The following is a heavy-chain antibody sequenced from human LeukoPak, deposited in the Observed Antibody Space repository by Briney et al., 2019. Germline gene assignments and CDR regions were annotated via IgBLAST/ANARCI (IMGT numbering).Heavy chain of an antibody. CDR2: ISWNSGSI. CDR1: GFTFDDYA. V-gene: IGHV3-9*01. Sequence: GGSLRLSCAASGFTFDDYAMHWVRQAPGKGLEWVSGISWNSGSIGYADSVKGRFTISRDNAKNSLYLQMNSLRAEDTALYYCAKDIYIVVVPAAMDHWGQGTLVTVSS. CDR3: AKDIYIVVVPAAMDH. D-gene: IGHD2-2*01. J-gene: IGHJ4*02.